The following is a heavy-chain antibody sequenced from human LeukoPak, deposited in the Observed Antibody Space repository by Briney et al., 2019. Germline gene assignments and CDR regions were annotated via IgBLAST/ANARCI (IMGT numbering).Heavy chain of an antibody. D-gene: IGHD6-19*01. CDR1: GFTFSDYY. V-gene: IGHV3-11*04. CDR3: ARGVPIAVAAQFDY. Sequence: PGGSLRLSCAASGFTFSDYYMSWIRQAPGKGLEWVSYISSSSSSTIYYADSVKGRFTIFRDNAKNSLYLQMNSLRAEDTAVYYCARGVPIAVAAQFDYWGQGTLVTVSS. J-gene: IGHJ4*02. CDR2: ISSSSSSTI.